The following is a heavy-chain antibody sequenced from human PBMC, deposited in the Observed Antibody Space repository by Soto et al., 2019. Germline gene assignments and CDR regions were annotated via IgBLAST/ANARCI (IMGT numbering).Heavy chain of an antibody. CDR2: IIPIFGTA. V-gene: IGHV1-69*01. D-gene: IGHD3-10*01. J-gene: IGHJ3*02. CDR3: ARGGDYYYGSGSYYDAFDI. Sequence: QVQLVQSGAEVKKPGSSVKVSCKASGGTFSSYAISWVRQAPGQGLEWMGGIIPIFGTANYAQKFQGRVTITADESTRTAYMELSSLRSEDTAVYYCARGGDYYYGSGSYYDAFDIWGQGTMVTVSS. CDR1: GGTFSSYA.